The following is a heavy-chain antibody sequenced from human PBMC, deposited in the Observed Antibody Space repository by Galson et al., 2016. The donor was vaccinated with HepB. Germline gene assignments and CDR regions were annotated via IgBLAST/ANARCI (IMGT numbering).Heavy chain of an antibody. CDR2: IYISGST. J-gene: IGHJ4*02. D-gene: IGHD4-17*01. V-gene: IGHV3-66*03. CDR3: AKTVRMTTVTGFDY. CDR1: GFIVSSNY. Sequence: SLRLSCAASGFIVSSNYMTWVRQAPGKGLEWVSIIYISGSTYYADSVKGRFTISRDNSKNTLYLQMNSLRAEDTAVYYCAKTVRMTTVTGFDYWGQRTLVTVSS.